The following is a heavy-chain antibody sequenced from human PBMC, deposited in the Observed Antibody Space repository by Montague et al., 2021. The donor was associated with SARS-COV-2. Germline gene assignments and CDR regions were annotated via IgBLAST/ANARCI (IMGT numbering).Heavy chain of an antibody. CDR3: ARGYGPHF. J-gene: IGHJ4*02. CDR2: TKSDASEK. V-gene: IGHV3-7*01. CDR1: GFTFSTEW. Sequence: SLRLSCAASGFTFSTEWMSWARQAPGKGLEWVANTKSDASEKNYVDSVKGRFTMSRDNAKNSIYLQMNSLRAEDTAVYYCARGYGPHFWGQGTLVTVSS. D-gene: IGHD3-10*01.